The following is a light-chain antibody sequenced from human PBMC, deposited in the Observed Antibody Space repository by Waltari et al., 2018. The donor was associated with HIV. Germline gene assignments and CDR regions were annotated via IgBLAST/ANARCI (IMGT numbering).Light chain of an antibody. CDR1: SSDVGAYDF. Sequence: QSALTQPRSVSGSPGQSVTISCTGTSSDVGAYDFVSWYQQYPGQAPKLMLYDVTKRPSGGPDRFSGSKAGNTASLTISGLQAEDEADYYCCSYAGSYTYVFGTATELTVL. CDR2: DVT. J-gene: IGLJ1*01. V-gene: IGLV2-11*01. CDR3: CSYAGSYTYV.